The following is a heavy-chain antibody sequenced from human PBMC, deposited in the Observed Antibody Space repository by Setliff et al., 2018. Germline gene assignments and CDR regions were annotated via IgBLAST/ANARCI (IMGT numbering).Heavy chain of an antibody. CDR3: ARMSGFLYMDV. V-gene: IGHV4-59*08. D-gene: IGHD6-25*01. Sequence: PSETLSLTCTVSGGSFSTYYWSWIRQAPGKGLEWIGHVYYSGAANYNPSLKSRVTVSVDTSKNQFSLRLSSVTAADTAVYYCARMSGFLYMDVWGKGTTVTV. CDR1: GGSFSTYY. J-gene: IGHJ6*03. CDR2: VYYSGAA.